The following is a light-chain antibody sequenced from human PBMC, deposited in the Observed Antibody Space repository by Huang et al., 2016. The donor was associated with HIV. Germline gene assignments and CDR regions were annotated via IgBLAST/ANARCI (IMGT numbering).Light chain of an antibody. CDR2: AAS. Sequence: DIQMTQSPSSLSASVGDTITITCRASQSISHYLNWYQQKPGKAPKFLIFAASSLQPGVPVRFSGSGSETDFTLTISSLQPEDSATYYCQQSYLTPITFGQGTRLEIK. CDR3: QQSYLTPIT. V-gene: IGKV1-39*01. J-gene: IGKJ5*01. CDR1: QSISHY.